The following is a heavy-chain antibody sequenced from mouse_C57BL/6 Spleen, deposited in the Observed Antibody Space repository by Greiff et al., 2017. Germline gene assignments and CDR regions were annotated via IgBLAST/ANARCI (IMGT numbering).Heavy chain of an antibody. CDR2: IYPGSGST. V-gene: IGHV1-55*01. Sequence: VQLQQPGAELVKPGASVKMSCKASGYTFTSYWITWVKQRPGQGLEWIGDIYPGSGSTNYNEKFKSKATLTVDTSSSTAYMQLSSLTSEDSAVYYCARWDYYGSSYAWFAYWGQGTLVTVSA. J-gene: IGHJ3*01. CDR3: ARWDYYGSSYAWFAY. CDR1: GYTFTSYW. D-gene: IGHD1-1*01.